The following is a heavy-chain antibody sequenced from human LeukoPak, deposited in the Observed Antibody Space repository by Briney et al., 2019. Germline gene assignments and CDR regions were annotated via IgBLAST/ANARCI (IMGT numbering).Heavy chain of an antibody. Sequence: PGGSLRLSCGASGFTVSSYEMNWVRQAPGKGLEWVSYISISGSAIYYADSVKGRFTISRDNAKNSLYLQMNSLRAEDTAVYYCARAGGFLWFGELFDAFDIWGQGTMVTVSS. V-gene: IGHV3-48*03. CDR3: ARAGGFLWFGELFDAFDI. D-gene: IGHD3-10*01. CDR1: GFTVSSYE. J-gene: IGHJ3*02. CDR2: ISISGSAI.